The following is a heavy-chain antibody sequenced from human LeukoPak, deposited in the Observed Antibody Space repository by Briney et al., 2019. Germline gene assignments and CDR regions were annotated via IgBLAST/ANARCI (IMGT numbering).Heavy chain of an antibody. V-gene: IGHV3-48*04. CDR3: ARDSSGWYRGFDP. CDR1: GFTFSTYA. CDR2: ISSSGSTI. D-gene: IGHD6-19*01. Sequence: PGGSLRLSCAASGFTFSTYAVNWVRQAPGKGLEWVSYISSSGSTIYYADSVKGRFTISRDNAKNSLYLQMNSLRAEDTAVYYCARDSSGWYRGFDPWGPGTLVTVSS. J-gene: IGHJ5*02.